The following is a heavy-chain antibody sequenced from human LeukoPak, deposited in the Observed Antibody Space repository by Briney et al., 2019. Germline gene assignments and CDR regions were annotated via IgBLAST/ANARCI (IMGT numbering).Heavy chain of an antibody. CDR2: ISDYSGNT. CDR3: ARGADTGSYGSLVYFDY. V-gene: IGHV1-18*01. CDR1: GYTFTSYG. J-gene: IGHJ4*02. Sequence: ASVKVSCTASGYTFTSYGISSVRQAPGQGRDWMGLISDYSGNTNLAQKLQGRVTMTTDTSTSTAYMELRSLRSDDTAVYFSARGADTGSYGSLVYFDYWGQGTLVTVSS. D-gene: IGHD3-16*01.